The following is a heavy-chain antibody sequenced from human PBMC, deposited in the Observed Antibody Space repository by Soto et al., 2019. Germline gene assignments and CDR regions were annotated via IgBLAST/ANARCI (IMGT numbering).Heavy chain of an antibody. CDR1: GFIFENFG. Sequence: GWALRLSCAASGFIFENFGMSWVRQAPGKGLEWISSISGSGFKKYYADSVKGRFTISRDNSKSTVYLELNNLSAEDTAVYHCAKNQGVELVPLATVDWFDPWGQGSVVTVSS. J-gene: IGHJ5*02. D-gene: IGHD1-26*01. CDR2: ISGSGFKK. V-gene: IGHV3-23*01. CDR3: AKNQGVELVPLATVDWFDP.